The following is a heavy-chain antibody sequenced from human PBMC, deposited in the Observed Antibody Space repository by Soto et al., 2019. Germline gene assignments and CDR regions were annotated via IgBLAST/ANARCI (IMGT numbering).Heavy chain of an antibody. D-gene: IGHD3-3*01. J-gene: IGHJ3*02. CDR2: ISYDGSNK. CDR1: GFTFSSYA. V-gene: IGHV3-30*18. Sequence: GGSLRLSCAASGFTFSSYAMRWVRQAPGKGLEWVAVISYDGSNKYYADSVKGRFTISRDNSKNTLYLQMNSLRAEDTAVYYCAKSPGGYYSFDIWGQGTMVTVSS. CDR3: AKSPGGYYSFDI.